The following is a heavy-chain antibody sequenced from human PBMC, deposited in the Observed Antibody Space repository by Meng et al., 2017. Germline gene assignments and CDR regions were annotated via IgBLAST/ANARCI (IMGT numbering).Heavy chain of an antibody. Sequence: ASVKVSCKVSGYTLTELSMHWVRQAPGKGLEWMGGFDPEDGETIYAQKFQGRVTMTEDTSTDTAYMELSSLRSEDTAVYYCATGDLGADTAMLTDYWGQGTLVTVSS. J-gene: IGHJ4*02. CDR3: ATGDLGADTAMLTDY. CDR1: GYTLTELS. CDR2: FDPEDGET. V-gene: IGHV1-24*01. D-gene: IGHD5-18*01.